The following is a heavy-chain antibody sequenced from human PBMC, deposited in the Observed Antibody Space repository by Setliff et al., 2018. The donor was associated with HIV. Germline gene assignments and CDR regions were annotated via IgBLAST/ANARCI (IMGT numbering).Heavy chain of an antibody. CDR1: GFTFDVYA. J-gene: IGHJ5*02. Sequence: GGSLRLSCAASGFTFDVYAMNWVRQAPGKGLEWVCGINWNGGKADYADSVKGRFTISRDNAKNSLYLHMNSLRDDDTAMYYCARDGSGYNPPPWFDPWGQGTEVTVSS. CDR2: INWNGGKA. V-gene: IGHV3-20*04. CDR3: ARDGSGYNPPPWFDP. D-gene: IGHD6-25*01.